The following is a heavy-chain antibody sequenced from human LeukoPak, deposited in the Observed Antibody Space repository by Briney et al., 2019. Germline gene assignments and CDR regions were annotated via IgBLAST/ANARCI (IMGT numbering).Heavy chain of an antibody. CDR3: AREWGSDAFDI. CDR1: GFTFSTYE. D-gene: IGHD3-16*01. J-gene: IGHJ3*02. CDR2: ISSGGSTM. Sequence: GGSLRLSCAASGFTFSTYEMNWVRQAPGKGLEWVSYISSGGSTMYYADSVKGRFTISRDNAKNSLYLQMNSLRAEDTAVYYCAREWGSDAFDIWGQGTMVIVSS. V-gene: IGHV3-48*03.